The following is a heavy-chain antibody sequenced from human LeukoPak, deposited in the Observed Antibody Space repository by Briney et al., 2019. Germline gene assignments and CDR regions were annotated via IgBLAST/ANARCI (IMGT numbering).Heavy chain of an antibody. CDR3: AKSTTPSFYYYYGMDV. CDR1: GFTFSSYS. V-gene: IGHV3-23*01. J-gene: IGHJ6*02. CDR2: ISGSGGST. Sequence: GGSLRLSCAASGFTFSSYSMSWVRQAPGKGLEWVSAISGSGGSTYYADSVKGRFTISRDSSKNTLYLQMNSLRAEDTAVYYCAKSTTPSFYYYYGMDVWGQGTTVTVSS. D-gene: IGHD1-1*01.